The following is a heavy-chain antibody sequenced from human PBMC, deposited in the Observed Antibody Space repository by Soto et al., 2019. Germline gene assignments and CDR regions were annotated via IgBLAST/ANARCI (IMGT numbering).Heavy chain of an antibody. D-gene: IGHD1-20*01. CDR1: GFTFDDYA. V-gene: IGHV3-9*01. Sequence: EVQLVESGGGLVQPGRSLRLSCAASGFTFDDYAMHWVRQAPGKGLEWVSGISWNSGSIGYADSVKGRFTISRDNAKNSLYLQMNSLRAEDTALYYCATYSLEPQRGYNWNGDAFDIWGQGTMVTVSS. CDR2: ISWNSGSI. CDR3: ATYSLEPQRGYNWNGDAFDI. J-gene: IGHJ3*02.